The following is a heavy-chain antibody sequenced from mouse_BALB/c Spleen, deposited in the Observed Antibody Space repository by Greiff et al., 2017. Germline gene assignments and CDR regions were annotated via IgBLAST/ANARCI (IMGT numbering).Heavy chain of an antibody. CDR3: ARGGVYDGYHWYFDV. J-gene: IGHJ1*01. CDR1: GFTFSDYY. D-gene: IGHD2-3*01. Sequence: VQLKESGGGLVKPGGSLKLSCAASGFTFSDYYMYWVRQTPEKRLEWVATISDGGSYTYYPDSVKGRFTISRDNAKNNLYLQMSSLKSEDTAMYYCARGGVYDGYHWYFDVWGAGTTVTVSS. CDR2: ISDGGSYT. V-gene: IGHV5-4*02.